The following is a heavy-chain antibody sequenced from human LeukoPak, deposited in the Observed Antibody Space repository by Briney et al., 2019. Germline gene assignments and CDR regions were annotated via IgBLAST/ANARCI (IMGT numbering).Heavy chain of an antibody. CDR1: GFTFSSYW. Sequence: GGSLRLSCAASGFTFSSYWMHWVRQAPGKGLEWVSIIYSGGSTSYADPVKGRFTVSRDNSKNTLYLQMNSLRAEDTAVYYCAKTSVDTAMDTFDYWGQGTLVTVSS. CDR3: AKTSVDTAMDTFDY. CDR2: IYSGGST. V-gene: IGHV3-66*01. J-gene: IGHJ4*02. D-gene: IGHD5-18*01.